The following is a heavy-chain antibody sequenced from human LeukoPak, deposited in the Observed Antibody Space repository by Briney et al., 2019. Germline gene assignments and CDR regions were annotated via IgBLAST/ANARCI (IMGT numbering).Heavy chain of an antibody. D-gene: IGHD2/OR15-2a*01. CDR1: GFTFRSHS. J-gene: IGHJ4*02. Sequence: GGSLRLSCAASGFTFRSHSLDCVRQAPGKGLEWVSSITGAGSIQYADSVQGRFTISRDNTQNSIFLQMNSLRAEDTAVYYCVRDVIHSYFDIWGQGILVTVSS. V-gene: IGHV3-21*01. CDR2: ITGAGSI. CDR3: VRDVIHSYFDI.